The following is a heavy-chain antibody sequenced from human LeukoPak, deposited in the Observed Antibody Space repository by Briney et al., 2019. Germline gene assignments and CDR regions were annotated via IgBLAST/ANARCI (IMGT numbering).Heavy chain of an antibody. CDR3: ARDHWRQWLVRSYYYYGMDV. CDR1: GFTVSSNY. J-gene: IGHJ6*02. CDR2: IYSGGST. V-gene: IGHV3-66*02. Sequence: PGGSLRLSCAASGFTVSSNYMSWVRQAPGKGLEWVSVIYSGGSTYYADSVKGRFTISRDNSKNTLYLQMNSLRAEDTAVYYCARDHWRQWLVRSYYYYGMDVWGQGTTVTVSS. D-gene: IGHD6-19*01.